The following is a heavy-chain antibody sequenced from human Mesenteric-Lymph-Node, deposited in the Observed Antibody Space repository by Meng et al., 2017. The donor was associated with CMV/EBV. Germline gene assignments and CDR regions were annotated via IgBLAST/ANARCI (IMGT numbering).Heavy chain of an antibody. J-gene: IGHJ4*02. CDR2: VFYSGST. CDR3: ASADYYGSGSYQSDY. CDR1: GGSISSYY. D-gene: IGHD3-10*01. Sequence: SETLSLTCTVSGGSISSYYWTWIRQPPGKGLEWIGYVFYSGSTNYNPSLKSRVTISVDTSKNQFSLKLSSVTAADTAVYYCASADYYGSGSYQSDYWGQGTLVTVSS. V-gene: IGHV4-59*01.